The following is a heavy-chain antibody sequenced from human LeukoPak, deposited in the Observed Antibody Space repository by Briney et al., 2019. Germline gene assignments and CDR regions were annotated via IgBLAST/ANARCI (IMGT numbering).Heavy chain of an antibody. CDR2: INNDGSST. CDR3: ASAYSSGPLHLDP. J-gene: IGHJ5*02. Sequence: PGGSLRLSCAASGFTYWMHWVRQAPGKGLVWVSRINNDGSSTIYADSVKGRFTISRDNAKNTVYLQMNSLRAEDTAVYYCASAYSSGPLHLDPWGQGTLVTVSS. CDR1: GFTYW. D-gene: IGHD3-22*01. V-gene: IGHV3-74*01.